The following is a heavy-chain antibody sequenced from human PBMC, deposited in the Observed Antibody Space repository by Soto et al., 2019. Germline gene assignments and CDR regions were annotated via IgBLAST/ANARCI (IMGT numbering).Heavy chain of an antibody. CDR2: ISYDGSNK. D-gene: IGHD2-2*01. CDR3: AKIVVVPAAMVDY. V-gene: IGHV3-30*18. J-gene: IGHJ4*01. CDR1: GFTFSSYG. Sequence: GGSLRLSCAASGFTFSSYGMHWVRQAPGKGLEWVAVISYDGSNKYYADSVKGRFTISRDNSKNTLYLQVNSLRAEDTAVYYCAKIVVVPAAMVDYWGHGTLVTVSS.